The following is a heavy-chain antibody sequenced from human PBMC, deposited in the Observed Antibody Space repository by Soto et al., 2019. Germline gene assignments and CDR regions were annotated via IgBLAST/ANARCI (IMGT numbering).Heavy chain of an antibody. CDR1: GYTFTNYG. CDR2: ISGYNANT. V-gene: IGHV1-18*01. CDR3: ARDPRYGGD. J-gene: IGHJ4*02. D-gene: IGHD1-1*01. Sequence: QAQLVQSGAEVKRPGASVKVFCKASGYTFTNYGIIWVRQAPEQGLEWMGWISGYNANTKYAEKLQGRVTMTTDTATSTVYMEVRGLTSDDTAVYYCARDPRYGGDWGQGTLVTVSS.